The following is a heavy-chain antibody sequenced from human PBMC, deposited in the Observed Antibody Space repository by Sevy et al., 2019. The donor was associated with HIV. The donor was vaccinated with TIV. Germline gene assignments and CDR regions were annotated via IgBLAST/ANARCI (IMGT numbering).Heavy chain of an antibody. Sequence: GGSLRLSCAASGFTFSSYGMHWVRQAPGKGLEWVAFIRYDGSNKYYADSVKGRFTISRDNSKNTLYLQMNSLRAEDTAVYYCAKAYYDFWSGYPHYYYYGMDVWGQGTTVTVSS. J-gene: IGHJ6*02. CDR2: IRYDGSNK. CDR1: GFTFSSYG. D-gene: IGHD3-3*01. V-gene: IGHV3-30*02. CDR3: AKAYYDFWSGYPHYYYYGMDV.